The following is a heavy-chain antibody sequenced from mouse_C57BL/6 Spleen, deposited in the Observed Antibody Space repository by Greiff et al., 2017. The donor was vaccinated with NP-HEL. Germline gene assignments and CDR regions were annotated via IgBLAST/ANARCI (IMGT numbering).Heavy chain of an antibody. V-gene: IGHV1-55*01. J-gene: IGHJ1*03. CDR3: ARFSIGYFDV. CDR1: GYTFTSYW. CDR2: IYPGSGST. Sequence: QVQLQQPGAELVKPGASVKMSCKASGYTFTSYWITWVKQRPGQGLEWIGDIYPGSGSTNYNEKFKSKATLTVDTSSSTAYMQLSSLTSEDSAFYYCARFSIGYFDVWGTGTTVTVSS.